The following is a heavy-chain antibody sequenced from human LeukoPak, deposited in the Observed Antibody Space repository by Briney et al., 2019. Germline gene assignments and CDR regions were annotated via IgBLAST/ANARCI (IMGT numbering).Heavy chain of an antibody. V-gene: IGHV1-69*06. CDR3: ARDGSGPYYGMDV. D-gene: IGHD3-10*01. CDR1: GGTFSSYA. J-gene: IGHJ6*04. CDR2: IIPIFGTA. Sequence: ASVKVSCKASGGTFSSYAIGWVRQAPGQGLEWMGGIIPIFGTANYAQKFQGRVTITADKSTSTAYMELSSLRSEDTAVYYCARDGSGPYYGMDVWGKGTTVTVSS.